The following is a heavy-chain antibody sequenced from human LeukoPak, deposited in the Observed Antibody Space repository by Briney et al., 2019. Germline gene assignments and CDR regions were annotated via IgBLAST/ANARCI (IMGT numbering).Heavy chain of an antibody. CDR1: GFTFNSYG. Sequence: GSLRLSCAASGFTFNSYGMHWVRQAPGKGLEWVANIKQDGSEKYYVDSVKGRFTISRDNAKNSLYLQMNSLRAEDTAVYYCARAYYDFWSGYHPFDYWGQGTLVTVSS. CDR3: ARAYYDFWSGYHPFDY. CDR2: IKQDGSEK. J-gene: IGHJ4*02. V-gene: IGHV3-7*01. D-gene: IGHD3-3*01.